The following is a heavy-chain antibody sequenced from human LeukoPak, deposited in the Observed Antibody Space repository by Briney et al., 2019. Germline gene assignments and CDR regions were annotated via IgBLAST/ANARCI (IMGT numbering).Heavy chain of an antibody. J-gene: IGHJ4*02. V-gene: IGHV1-18*01. CDR3: ARDAYSSSRLDY. Sequence: ASVKVSCKASGYTFTNYGITWVRQAPGQGLEWMGWINTYNGNTNYAQNLQGRVTMTTDTSTNTACMELRSLRSDDTAMYYCARDAYSSSRLDYWGQGSLVTVSS. CDR1: GYTFTNYG. CDR2: INTYNGNT. D-gene: IGHD6-13*01.